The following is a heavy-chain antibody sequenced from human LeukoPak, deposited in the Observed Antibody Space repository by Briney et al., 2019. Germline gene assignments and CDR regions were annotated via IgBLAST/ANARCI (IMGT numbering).Heavy chain of an antibody. Sequence: GGSLRLSCAASGFTVSTNYMNWVRQAPGKGLEWVSILYSGSSTYYADSVEGRFIVPRDSSKNTLSLQMNDLRAEDTAVYYCARVGDHFHWYLDLWGRGTLVTVSS. V-gene: IGHV3-53*01. D-gene: IGHD3-3*02. CDR1: GFTVSTNY. J-gene: IGHJ2*01. CDR3: ARVGDHFHWYLDL. CDR2: LYSGSST.